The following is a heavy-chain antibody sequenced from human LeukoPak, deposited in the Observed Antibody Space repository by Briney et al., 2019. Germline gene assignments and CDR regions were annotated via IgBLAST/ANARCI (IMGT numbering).Heavy chain of an antibody. CDR3: AKDMKAAWYYDY. CDR2: ISGSGGST. CDR1: GFTFSSYA. Sequence: GGSLSLSCVASGFTFSSYAMSWVRQAPGKGLEWVSAISGSGGSTYYADSVKGRFTISRDNSKNTLYLQMNSLRDEDTAVYYCAKDMKAAWYYDYWGQGTLVTVSS. J-gene: IGHJ4*02. D-gene: IGHD2-15*01. V-gene: IGHV3-23*01.